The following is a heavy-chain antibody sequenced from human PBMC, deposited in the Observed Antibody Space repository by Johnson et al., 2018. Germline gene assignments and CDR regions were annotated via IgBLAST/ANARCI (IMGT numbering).Heavy chain of an antibody. J-gene: IGHJ1*01. Sequence: VQLVQSGGGVVRPGGSLRLSCAASGFTFDDYGMSWVRQVPGKGLEWVSDINRSCGSVGYADSVKGRFTTPRDNAKNSLYRQMHSRRDEDTAVYYCASQPGGTQHWGQGTLVTVSA. CDR2: INRSCGSV. CDR3: ASQPGGTQH. CDR1: GFTFDDYG. D-gene: IGHD1-14*01. V-gene: IGHV3-20*04.